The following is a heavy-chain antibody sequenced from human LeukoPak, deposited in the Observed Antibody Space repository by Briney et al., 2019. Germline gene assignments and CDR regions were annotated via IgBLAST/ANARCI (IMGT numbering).Heavy chain of an antibody. J-gene: IGHJ4*02. Sequence: QPGRSLRLSCAASGFTFSSFGMHWVRQAPGKGLEWVAVIWYDGGHKYYADSAKGRFSISRDNSKNTLYLQMSSLRAEDTAVYYCARDRDYDSANFDYWGQGTLVTVSS. CDR1: GFTFSSFG. CDR2: IWYDGGHK. D-gene: IGHD3-22*01. V-gene: IGHV3-33*01. CDR3: ARDRDYDSANFDY.